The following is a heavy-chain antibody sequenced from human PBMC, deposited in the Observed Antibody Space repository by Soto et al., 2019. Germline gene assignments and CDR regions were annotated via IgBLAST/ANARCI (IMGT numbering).Heavy chain of an antibody. D-gene: IGHD2-21*02. Sequence: QVQLVESGGGVVQPGRSLRLSCAASGFTFSSYGMHWVRQAPGKGLEWVAVISYDGSNKYYADSVKGRFTISRDNSKNTLYLQMNSLRAEDTAVYYCAKAKVPVVVTATLDYWGQGTLVTVSS. V-gene: IGHV3-30*18. J-gene: IGHJ4*02. CDR2: ISYDGSNK. CDR1: GFTFSSYG. CDR3: AKAKVPVVVTATLDY.